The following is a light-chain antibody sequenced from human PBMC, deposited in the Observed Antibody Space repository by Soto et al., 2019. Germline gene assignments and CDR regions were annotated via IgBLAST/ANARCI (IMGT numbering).Light chain of an antibody. J-gene: IGLJ2*01. V-gene: IGLV3-1*01. CDR2: QDD. CDR3: QAWDSSTAI. Sequence: SYELTQPPSVSVSPGQTASITCSGAKLGDKYASWYQHRPGQSPVMVIYQDDMRPSGIPERFSGANSGNTATLTISGTQAMDEAEYYCQAWDSSTAIFGGGTKLTVL. CDR1: KLGDKY.